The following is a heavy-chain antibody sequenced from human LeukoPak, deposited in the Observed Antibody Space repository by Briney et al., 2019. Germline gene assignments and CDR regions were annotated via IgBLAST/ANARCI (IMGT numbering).Heavy chain of an antibody. CDR1: GYVFTSYD. Sequence: ASVKVSCKASGYVFTSYDINWVRQATGQGLEWMGWMIPDSGNTGYAQKFQGRVTMTRNTSINTAYLELSSLRSDDTAVYYCAVRAGSYRFDPWGQGTLVTVSP. D-gene: IGHD1-26*01. J-gene: IGHJ5*02. CDR2: MIPDSGNT. CDR3: AVRAGSYRFDP. V-gene: IGHV1-8*01.